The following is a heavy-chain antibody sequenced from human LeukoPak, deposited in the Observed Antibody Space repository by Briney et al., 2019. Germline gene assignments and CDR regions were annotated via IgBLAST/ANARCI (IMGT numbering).Heavy chain of an antibody. CDR2: ISSDGSLQ. V-gene: IGHV3-30*04. CDR3: ARGATMGSYNLIDE. J-gene: IGHJ4*02. CDR1: GFTFGSYA. Sequence: PGGSLRLSCAASGFTFGSYAMHWVRQAPGKGLEWVAVISSDGSLQNSADSVRGRFIISRDNSKNTLFLQMSSLRPEDTSVYYCARGATMGSYNLIDEWGQGTLVTVSS. D-gene: IGHD4/OR15-4a*01.